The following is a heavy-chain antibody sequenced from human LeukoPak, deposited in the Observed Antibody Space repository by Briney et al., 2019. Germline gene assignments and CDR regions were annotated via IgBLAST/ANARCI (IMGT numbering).Heavy chain of an antibody. CDR2: ISGSGGST. J-gene: IGHJ4*02. CDR3: AKDFIVVVTVAFDY. CDR1: GFTFSSYS. V-gene: IGHV3-23*01. D-gene: IGHD2-21*02. Sequence: GGSLRLSCAASGFTFSSYSMNWVRQAPGKGLEWVSAISGSGGSTYYADSVKGRFTISRDNSKNTLYLQMNSLRAEDTAVYYCAKDFIVVVTVAFDYWGQGTLVTVSS.